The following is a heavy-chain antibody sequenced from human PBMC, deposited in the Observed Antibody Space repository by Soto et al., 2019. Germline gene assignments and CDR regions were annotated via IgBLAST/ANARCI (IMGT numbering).Heavy chain of an antibody. CDR3: TKDARSCSCGVTLHNWVDP. CDR1: GFTFSTYG. CDR2: ISYDGNNI. J-gene: IGHJ5*02. D-gene: IGHD2-8*02. Sequence: QVQLVESGGGVVQPGRSLRLSCAASGFTFSTYGMHWFRQAPGKGLGWVAVISYDGNNIYYADSVKGRFTISRDDSKNTVYLESNRPLNEQRAVYSCTKDARSCSCGVTLHNWVDPWGQGTLVTVSS. V-gene: IGHV3-30*18.